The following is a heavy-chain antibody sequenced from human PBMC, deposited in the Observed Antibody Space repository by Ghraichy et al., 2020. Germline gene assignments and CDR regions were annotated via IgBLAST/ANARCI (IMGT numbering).Heavy chain of an antibody. CDR2: IYTSASP. D-gene: IGHD2-2*01. V-gene: IGHV4-4*07. J-gene: IGHJ2*01. Sequence: SETLSLTCTVSGVSIRSYYWSWIRQPAGKGLEWIGRIYTSASPNYNPSLKSRVTMSLDTSKNQISLKVNSVTAADTAVYYCAGVEYCARATCDGPVNWYFDLWGRGTLVTVSS. CDR3: AGVEYCARATCDGPVNWYFDL. CDR1: GVSIRSYY.